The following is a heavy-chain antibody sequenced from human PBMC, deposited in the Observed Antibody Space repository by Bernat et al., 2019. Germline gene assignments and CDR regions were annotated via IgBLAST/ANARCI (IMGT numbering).Heavy chain of an antibody. Sequence: QVQLVQSGAEVKKPGSSVKVSCKASGYTFTSYDINWVRQATGQGLEWMGWMNPNSGNTGYAQKFQGRVTMTRNSSISTAYMELSSLRSKDTAVYYCARGRREGYSYYMDVWGKGTTVTVSS. CDR3: ARGRREGYSYYMDV. D-gene: IGHD1-26*01. V-gene: IGHV1-8*01. CDR1: GYTFTSYD. CDR2: MNPNSGNT. J-gene: IGHJ6*03.